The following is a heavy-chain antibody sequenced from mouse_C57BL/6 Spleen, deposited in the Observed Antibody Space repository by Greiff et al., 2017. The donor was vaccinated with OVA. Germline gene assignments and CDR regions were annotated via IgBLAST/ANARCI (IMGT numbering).Heavy chain of an antibody. Sequence: QVHVKQPGAELVKPGASVKLSCKASGYTFTSYWMHWVKQRPGRGLEWIGRIDPNSGGTKYNEKFKSKATLTVDKPSSTAYMQLSSLTSEDSAVYYCARWYDYDEEFDYWGQGTTLTVSS. CDR1: GYTFTSYW. CDR3: ARWYDYDEEFDY. J-gene: IGHJ2*01. D-gene: IGHD2-4*01. V-gene: IGHV1-72*01. CDR2: IDPNSGGT.